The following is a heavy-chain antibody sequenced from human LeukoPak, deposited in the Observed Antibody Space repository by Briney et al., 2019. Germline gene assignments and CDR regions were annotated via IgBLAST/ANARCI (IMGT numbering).Heavy chain of an antibody. D-gene: IGHD6-13*01. V-gene: IGHV3-21*01. CDR1: GFTFSSYA. CDR2: ISSTSSYM. J-gene: IGHJ5*02. Sequence: GGSLRLSCAASGFTFSSYAMGWVRQAPGKGLEWVSSISSTSSYMSHADAVKGRFTISRDNAQSSLFLQMNSLRAEDTAVYYCARDQPSIAAAVYNWFDPWGQGTLVTVSS. CDR3: ARDQPSIAAAVYNWFDP.